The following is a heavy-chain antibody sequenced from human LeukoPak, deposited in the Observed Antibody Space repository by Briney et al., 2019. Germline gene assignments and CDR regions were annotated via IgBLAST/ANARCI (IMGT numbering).Heavy chain of an antibody. CDR1: GGSIDNSH. CDR3: ARDSPSSPPAYYGMDV. J-gene: IGHJ6*02. Sequence: SETLSLTCTVSGGSIDNSHWTWIRQPPGKGLEWIGCIYSRGTTIYNPSLRSRLTISVDTSKNQLSLRLSSVTAADTAAYFCARDSPSSPPAYYGMDVCGRGTTVTVSS. V-gene: IGHV4-59*12. CDR2: IYSRGTT. D-gene: IGHD2-2*01.